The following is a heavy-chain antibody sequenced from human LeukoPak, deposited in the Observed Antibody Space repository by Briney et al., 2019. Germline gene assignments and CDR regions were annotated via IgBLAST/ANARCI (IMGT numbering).Heavy chain of an antibody. D-gene: IGHD6-19*01. Sequence: GGSLRLSCVASGFTFSSYSMNWVRQAPGEGLEWVSSITSSGTYMFYADSVKGRFTISRDNSKNTLYLQMNSLRVEDTAVYYCARDNGQWLVRNAFDIWGQGTMVTVSS. J-gene: IGHJ3*02. CDR2: ITSSGTYM. CDR3: ARDNGQWLVRNAFDI. V-gene: IGHV3-21*01. CDR1: GFTFSSYS.